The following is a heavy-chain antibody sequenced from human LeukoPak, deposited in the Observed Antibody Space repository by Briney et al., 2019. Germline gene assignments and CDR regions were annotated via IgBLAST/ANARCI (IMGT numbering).Heavy chain of an antibody. J-gene: IGHJ5*02. CDR2: IYHSGST. D-gene: IGHD6-19*01. CDR3: ARGYSSANDWFAP. CDR1: GYSISSGYY. Sequence: SETLSLTCAVSGYSISSGYYWGWIRQPPGKGLEWIGSIYHSGSTYYNPSLKSRVTISVDTSKNQFSLKLSSVTAADTAVYYCARGYSSANDWFAPWGQGTLVTVSS. V-gene: IGHV4-38-2*01.